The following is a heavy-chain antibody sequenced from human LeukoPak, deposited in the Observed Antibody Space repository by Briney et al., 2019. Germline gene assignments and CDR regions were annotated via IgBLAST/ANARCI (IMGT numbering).Heavy chain of an antibody. J-gene: IGHJ3*02. CDR3: ARDDSSGYYPSDAFDI. D-gene: IGHD3-22*01. CDR1: GGTFSSYA. V-gene: IGHV1-69*05. Sequence: SVKVSCKASGGTFSSYAISWVRQDPGQGLEWMGRIIPIFGTATYAQKFQGRVTITTDESTSTAYMELSSLRSEDTAVYYCARDDSSGYYPSDAFDIWGQGTMVTVSS. CDR2: IIPIFGTA.